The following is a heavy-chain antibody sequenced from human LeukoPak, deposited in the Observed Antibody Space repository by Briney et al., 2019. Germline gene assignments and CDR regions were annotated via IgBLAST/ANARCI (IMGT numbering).Heavy chain of an antibody. J-gene: IGHJ6*03. CDR2: ISSSSDYI. V-gene: IGHV3-21*01. CDR3: ARDPPYYYYMDV. CDR1: GFSFSDHY. Sequence: GGTLRLSCAASGFSFSDHYMDWVRQAPGKGLEWVSSISSSSDYIYYGDSVKGRFTISRDNAKNSLYLQMNSLRAEDTAVYFCARDPPYYYYMDVWGTGTTVTISS.